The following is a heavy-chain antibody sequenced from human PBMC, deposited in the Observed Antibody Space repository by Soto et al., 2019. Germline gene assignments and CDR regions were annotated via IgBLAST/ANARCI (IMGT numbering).Heavy chain of an antibody. CDR3: ARRSGHRGGSGSIGDFDY. CDR1: SGSISSSNW. V-gene: IGHV4-4*02. Sequence: QVQLQESCPGLVKPSGTLSLTCAVSSGSISSSNWWSWVRQPPGTGLDWIGEIYHSGSTNYNPSLKSRVTISVDKSKNQFSLKLSSVTAADTAVYYCARRSGHRGGSGSIGDFDYWGQGTLVTVSS. J-gene: IGHJ4*02. D-gene: IGHD3-10*01. CDR2: IYHSGST.